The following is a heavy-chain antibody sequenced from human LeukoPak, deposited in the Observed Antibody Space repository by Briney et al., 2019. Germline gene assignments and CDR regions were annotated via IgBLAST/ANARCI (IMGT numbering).Heavy chain of an antibody. CDR2: ISSDGSPK. V-gene: IGHV3-30-3*01. D-gene: IGHD2-15*01. Sequence: GGSLRLSCAASGFTFSDYTMHWVRQAPGKGMEWVAVISSDGSPKFCADSVKGRFTISRDNSYNTLYLQMNSLRPEDTAVYYCARDPPRGSCYGDYWGQGTLVTVSS. CDR3: ARDPPRGSCYGDY. CDR1: GFTFSDYT. J-gene: IGHJ4*02.